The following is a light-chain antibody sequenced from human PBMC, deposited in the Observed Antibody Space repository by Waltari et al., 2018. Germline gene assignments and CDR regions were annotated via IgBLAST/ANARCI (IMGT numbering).Light chain of an antibody. CDR2: AAS. J-gene: IGKJ3*01. CDR3: QQDDTTPFT. CDR1: QGINKD. Sequence: GDRVTVTCRASQGINKDLSWYQQKPGKAPTLLIYAASSLQTGVSSRFSGSGSGTDFTLTITSLQPEDVATYYCQQDDTTPFTFGPGTKLDIK. V-gene: IGKV1-27*01.